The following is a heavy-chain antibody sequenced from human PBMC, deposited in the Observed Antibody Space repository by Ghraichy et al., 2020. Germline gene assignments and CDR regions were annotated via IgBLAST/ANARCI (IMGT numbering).Heavy chain of an antibody. D-gene: IGHD2-15*01. J-gene: IGHJ5*02. CDR3: ARVVGCSGGSCYPPIWFDP. Sequence: SETLSLTCAVSGGSISSGGYSWSWIRQPPGKGLEWIGYIYHSGSTYYNPSLKSRVTISVDRSKNQFSLKLSSVTAADTAVYYCARVVGCSGGSCYPPIWFDPWGQGTLVTVSS. V-gene: IGHV4-30-2*01. CDR2: IYHSGST. CDR1: GGSISSGGYS.